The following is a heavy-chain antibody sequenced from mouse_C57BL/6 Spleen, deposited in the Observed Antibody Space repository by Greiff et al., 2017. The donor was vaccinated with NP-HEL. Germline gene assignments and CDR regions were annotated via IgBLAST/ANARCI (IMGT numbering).Heavy chain of an antibody. Sequence: EVHLVESGPELVKPGASVKISCKASGYTFTDYYMNWVKQSHGKSLEWIGDINPDNGGTSYNQKFKGKATLTVDKSSSTAYMELRSLTSEDSAVYYCARKTIYYDYGLAYWGQGTLVTVSA. D-gene: IGHD2-4*01. V-gene: IGHV1-26*01. CDR1: GYTFTDYY. CDR3: ARKTIYYDYGLAY. CDR2: INPDNGGT. J-gene: IGHJ3*01.